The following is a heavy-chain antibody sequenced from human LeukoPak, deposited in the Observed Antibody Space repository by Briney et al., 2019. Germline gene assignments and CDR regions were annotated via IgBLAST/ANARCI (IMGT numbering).Heavy chain of an antibody. CDR2: ISSSGSTI. J-gene: IGHJ4*02. V-gene: IGHV3-11*04. D-gene: IGHD3-10*01. Sequence: GGSLRLSCAASGFTFSDYYMSWIRQAPGKGLEWVSYISSSGSTIYYADSVKGRFTISRDNSKNTLYLQMNSLRAEDTAVYYCARSFGLLWFGELCDYWGQGTLVTVSS. CDR1: GFTFSDYY. CDR3: ARSFGLLWFGELCDY.